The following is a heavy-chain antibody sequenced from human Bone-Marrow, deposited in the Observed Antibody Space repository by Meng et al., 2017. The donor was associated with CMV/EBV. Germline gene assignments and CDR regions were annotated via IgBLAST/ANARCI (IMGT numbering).Heavy chain of an antibody. J-gene: IGHJ3*01. CDR1: GYTFTDYG. Sequence: ASVQVSCKPSGYTFTDYGISWVRQAPGQGLEWMGWISAYNGNTDYAQKVQGRVTMTTDTSTSTAYMELRSLRSDDTAVYYCARDCSSASCYFFPWGQGTMVTVSS. CDR3: ARDCSSASCYFFP. D-gene: IGHD2-2*01. CDR2: ISAYNGNT. V-gene: IGHV1-18*01.